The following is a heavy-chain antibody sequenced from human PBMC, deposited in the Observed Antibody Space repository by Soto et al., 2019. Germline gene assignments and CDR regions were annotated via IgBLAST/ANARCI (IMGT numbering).Heavy chain of an antibody. J-gene: IGHJ5*02. V-gene: IGHV3-74*01. CDR1: GFNFSNHW. D-gene: IGHD2-21*02. Sequence: GSLRLSCAASGFNFSNHWMHWVRQRPGEGLVWVSRITSDGKSKAYAESVKGRFAISRDNAKNTLYLQMNGLTAEDTAVYYCARESGDWPLNWFDPWGLGPLVTVSS. CDR3: ARESGDWPLNWFDP. CDR2: ITSDGKSK.